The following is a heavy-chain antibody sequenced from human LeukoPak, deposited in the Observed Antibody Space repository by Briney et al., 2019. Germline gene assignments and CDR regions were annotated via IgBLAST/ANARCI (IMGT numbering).Heavy chain of an antibody. CDR2: ISGSGGST. Sequence: PGGSLRLSCAASGFTFSSYAMSWVRQAPGKGLEWVSAISGSGGSTYYADSVKGRFTNSRDNSKNTLYLQMNSLRAEDTAVYYCAKYRVGATTDDAFDIWAQGTMVTVSS. CDR3: AKYRVGATTDDAFDI. V-gene: IGHV3-23*01. J-gene: IGHJ3*02. D-gene: IGHD1-26*01. CDR1: GFTFSSYA.